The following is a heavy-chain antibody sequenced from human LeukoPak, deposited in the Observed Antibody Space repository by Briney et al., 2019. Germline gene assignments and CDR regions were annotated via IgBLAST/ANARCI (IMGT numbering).Heavy chain of an antibody. J-gene: IGHJ6*04. CDR1: GYSFTTYW. CDR2: IYPGASDT. D-gene: IGHD2-15*01. V-gene: IGHV5-51*01. CDR3: ARQQVAYYYYYGMDV. Sequence: GEPLKISCQASGYSFTTYWIAWVRQIPGKGLEWMGIIYPGASDTRYSPSFQGQVTISADKSICTAFLQWSSLKASDTAMYYCARQQVAYYYYYGMDVWGKGTTVTVAS.